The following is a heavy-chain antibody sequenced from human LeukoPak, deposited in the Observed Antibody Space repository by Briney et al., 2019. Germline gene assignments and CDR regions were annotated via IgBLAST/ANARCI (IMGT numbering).Heavy chain of an antibody. J-gene: IGHJ4*02. CDR1: EYASTGYY. V-gene: IGHV1-2*02. D-gene: IGHD1-1*01. CDR3: ARATGWLPFDY. CDR2: INPNSGDT. Sequence: ASVKVSCKASEYASTGYYMYWVRQAPGQGLEWMGWINPNSGDTNYAQMFQGRVTMTRDTSISTAYMELSRLTSDDTAVYYCARATGWLPFDYWGQGTLVTVSS.